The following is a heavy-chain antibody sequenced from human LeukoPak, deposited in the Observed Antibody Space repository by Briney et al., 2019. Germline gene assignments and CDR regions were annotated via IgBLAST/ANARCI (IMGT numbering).Heavy chain of an antibody. V-gene: IGHV3-23*01. J-gene: IGHJ6*03. CDR3: AKTAYDSSGPEGYYYYYMDV. CDR1: GFTFSSYA. Sequence: GGSLRLSCAASGFTFSSYAMSWVRQAPGKGLEWVSAISGSGGSTYYADSVKGRFTISRDNSKNTLYLQMNSLRAEDTAVYYCAKTAYDSSGPEGYYYYYMDVWGKGTTVTVSS. CDR2: ISGSGGST. D-gene: IGHD3-22*01.